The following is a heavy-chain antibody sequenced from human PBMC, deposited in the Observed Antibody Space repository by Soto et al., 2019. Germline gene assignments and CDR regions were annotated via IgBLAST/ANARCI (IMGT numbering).Heavy chain of an antibody. J-gene: IGHJ4*02. D-gene: IGHD4-17*01. CDR3: TTDLAGDYFGY. CDR1: GFTFSNAW. V-gene: IGHV3-15*01. CDR2: IKSKTDGGTT. Sequence: GSLRLSCAASGFTFSNAWMSWVRQAPGKGLEWAGRIKSKTDGGTTDYAAPVKGRFTISRDDSKNTLYLQMNSLKTEDTAVYYCTTDLAGDYFGYWGQGTLVTVSS.